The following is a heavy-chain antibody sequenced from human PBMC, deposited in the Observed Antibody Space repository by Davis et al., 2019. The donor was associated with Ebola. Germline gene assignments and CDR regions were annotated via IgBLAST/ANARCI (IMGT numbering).Heavy chain of an antibody. V-gene: IGHV4-34*01. CDR2: INHSGST. CDR3: ARGAARYRGYDFTYYYYGMDV. Sequence: PSETLSLTCAVYGGSFSGYYWSWIRQPPGKGLEWIGEINHSGSTNYNPSLKSRVTISVDTSKNPFSLKLSSVTAADTAVYYCARGAARYRGYDFTYYYYGMDVWGQGTTVTVSS. J-gene: IGHJ6*02. D-gene: IGHD5-12*01. CDR1: GGSFSGYY.